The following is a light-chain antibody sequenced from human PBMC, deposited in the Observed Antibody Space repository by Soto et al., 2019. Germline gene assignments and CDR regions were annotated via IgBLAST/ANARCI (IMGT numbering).Light chain of an antibody. Sequence: QSVLTQPPSASGTPGQRVTISCSGSSSNIGSNTVNWYQQLPGTAPKLLIYSNNQRPSGVPDRFSGSKSGTSASLAISGLQSSDEAHYYCAAWDDSLNGSVVFGRGTKLTVL. CDR3: AAWDDSLNGSVV. CDR2: SNN. V-gene: IGLV1-44*01. CDR1: SSNIGSNT. J-gene: IGLJ2*01.